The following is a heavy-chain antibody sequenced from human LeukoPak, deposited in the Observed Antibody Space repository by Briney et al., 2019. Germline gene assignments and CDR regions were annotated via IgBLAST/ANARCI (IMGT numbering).Heavy chain of an antibody. CDR1: GGTFSSYA. D-gene: IGHD4-17*01. CDR2: IIPILSTA. J-gene: IGHJ6*03. Sequence: SVKVSCKASGGTFSSYAISWVRQAPGQGLEWMGGIIPILSTANYAQKLQGRVTITTDDSTSTAYMELSSLRSEDTAVYYCARVFYGDYYYYYYMDVWGKGTTVTVSS. V-gene: IGHV1-69*05. CDR3: ARVFYGDYYYYYYMDV.